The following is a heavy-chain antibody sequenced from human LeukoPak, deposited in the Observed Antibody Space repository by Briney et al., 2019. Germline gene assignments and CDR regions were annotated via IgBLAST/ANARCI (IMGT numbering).Heavy chain of an antibody. CDR3: ARLRDYYDSSGSYYGAFDI. CDR2: IYPGDSDT. J-gene: IGHJ3*02. CDR1: GYSFTSYW. D-gene: IGHD3-22*01. V-gene: IGHV5-51*01. Sequence: GESLKISCKGSGYSFTSYWIGWVRQMPGKGLEWMGIIYPGDSDTRYSPSFQGQVTISADKSISTAYLQWSSLKASDTAMYYCARLRDYYDSSGSYYGAFDIWGQGTMVTVSS.